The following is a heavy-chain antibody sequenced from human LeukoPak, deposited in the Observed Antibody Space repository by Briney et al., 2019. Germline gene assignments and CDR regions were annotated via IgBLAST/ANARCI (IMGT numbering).Heavy chain of an antibody. D-gene: IGHD3-3*01. CDR2: IYYSGST. CDR1: GGSISSYY. V-gene: IGHV4-59*01. CDR3: ARGRVWNDFWLFDY. J-gene: IGHJ4*02. Sequence: SETLSLTCTVSGGSISSYYWSWIRQPPGKGLEWIGYIYYSGSTNYNPSLKSRVTISVDTSKNQFSLKLSSVTAADTAVYYCARGRVWNDFWLFDYWGQGTLVTVSS.